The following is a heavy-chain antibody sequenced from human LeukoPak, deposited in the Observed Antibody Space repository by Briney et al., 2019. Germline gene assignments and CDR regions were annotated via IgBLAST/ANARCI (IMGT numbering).Heavy chain of an antibody. CDR2: IYYGGST. CDR1: GGSISSYY. Sequence: SETLSLTCTVSGGSISSYYWSWIRQPPGKGLEWIGYIYYGGSTNYNPSLKSRVTISVDTSKNQFSLKLSSVTAADTAVYYCARSSSGWWAYFDYWGQGTLVTVSS. J-gene: IGHJ4*02. D-gene: IGHD6-19*01. V-gene: IGHV4-59*08. CDR3: ARSSSGWWAYFDY.